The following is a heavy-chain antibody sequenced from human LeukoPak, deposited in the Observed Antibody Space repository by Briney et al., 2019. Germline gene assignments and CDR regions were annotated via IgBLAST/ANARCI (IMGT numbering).Heavy chain of an antibody. J-gene: IGHJ4*02. CDR1: GGTFSSYA. Sequence: SVKVACKASGGTFSSYAISWVRQAPGQGLEWMGRIIPIFGTANYAQKFQGRVTITTDESTSTAYMELSSLRSEDTAVYYCAREEMATIPAYYFDYWGQGTLVTVSS. CDR2: IIPIFGTA. CDR3: AREEMATIPAYYFDY. D-gene: IGHD5-24*01. V-gene: IGHV1-69*05.